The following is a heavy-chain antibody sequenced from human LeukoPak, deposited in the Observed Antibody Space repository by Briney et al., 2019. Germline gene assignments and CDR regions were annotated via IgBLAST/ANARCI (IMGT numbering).Heavy chain of an antibody. J-gene: IGHJ4*02. CDR2: IKQDGSET. V-gene: IGHV3-7*01. CDR1: GFTFSSYS. Sequence: GGSLRLSCAASGFTFSSYSMSWVRQAPGKGLEWVANIKQDGSETYYADSVKGRFTIFRDNAKNSLYLQMDSLRVEDTAVYYCANGDGFDYWGQGTLVIVSS. D-gene: IGHD5-24*01. CDR3: ANGDGFDY.